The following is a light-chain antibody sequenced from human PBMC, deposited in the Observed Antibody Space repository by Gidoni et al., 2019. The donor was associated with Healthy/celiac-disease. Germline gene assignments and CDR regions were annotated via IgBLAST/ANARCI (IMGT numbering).Light chain of an antibody. Sequence: EIVFMQSPCTLSLSPGERALPSCRASQSVSSSYLAWYQQKPGQAPRLLIYGASSRAPGIPDRFSGSGSGTDFTLTISRLEPEDFAVYYCQQYGSSTSLTFGGGTKVEIK. V-gene: IGKV3-20*01. CDR3: QQYGSSTSLT. CDR1: QSVSSSY. CDR2: GAS. J-gene: IGKJ4*01.